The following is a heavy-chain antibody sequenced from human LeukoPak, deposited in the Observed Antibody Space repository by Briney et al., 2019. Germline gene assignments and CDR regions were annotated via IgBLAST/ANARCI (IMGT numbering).Heavy chain of an antibody. D-gene: IGHD2-2*01. CDR3: ARDNEFRSTRPRTMYNWFDP. J-gene: IGHJ5*02. Sequence: SETLSLTCGVSGYSISTDACWGWIRQPPGKGLEWIASIYHSGTTYYNPSLKSRVTVSVDTSKNQFSLKLSSVTAADTAVYYCARDNEFRSTRPRTMYNWFDPWGQGTLVTVSS. V-gene: IGHV4-38-2*02. CDR1: GYSISTDAC. CDR2: IYHSGTT.